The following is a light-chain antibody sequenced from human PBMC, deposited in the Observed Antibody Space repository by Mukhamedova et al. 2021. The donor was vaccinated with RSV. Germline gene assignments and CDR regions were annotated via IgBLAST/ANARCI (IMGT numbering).Light chain of an antibody. V-gene: IGKV3-20*01. J-gene: IGKJ4*01. CDR3: QQYGSSPLT. Sequence: YQQRRGQAPRLLIYGASTRATGISDRFSGSGSGTDFTLTISRLEPEDFAVYHCQQYGSSPLTFGGGTKVEI. CDR2: GAS.